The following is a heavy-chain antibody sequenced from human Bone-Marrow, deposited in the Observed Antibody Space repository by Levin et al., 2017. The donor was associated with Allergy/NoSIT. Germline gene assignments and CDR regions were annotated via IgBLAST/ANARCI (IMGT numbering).Heavy chain of an antibody. CDR1: GFSFSNYG. D-gene: IGHD3-3*01. V-gene: IGHV3-33*01. CDR2: IWYDGSHE. Sequence: GGSLRLSCAAAGFSFSNYGMHWVRQAPGKGLEWVAVIWYDGSHEYYADSVKGRFTISRDNSKSTLYLQMNSLRAEDTAVYFCTRDQRSDYFDYWGQGTLVTVSS. J-gene: IGHJ4*02. CDR3: TRDQRSDYFDY.